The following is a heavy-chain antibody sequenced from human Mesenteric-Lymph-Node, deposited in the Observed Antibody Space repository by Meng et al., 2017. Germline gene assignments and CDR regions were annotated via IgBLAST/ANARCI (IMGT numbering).Heavy chain of an antibody. D-gene: IGHD5-18*01. V-gene: IGHV3-30*04. Sequence: GESLKISCAASGFTFSSYAMHWVRQAPGKGLEWVAVISYDGSNKYYADPVKGRFTISRDNSKNTLYLQMNSLRAEDTAVYYCARERGGTWIQLCSDAFDIWGQGTMVTVSS. J-gene: IGHJ3*02. CDR3: ARERGGTWIQLCSDAFDI. CDR1: GFTFSSYA. CDR2: ISYDGSNK.